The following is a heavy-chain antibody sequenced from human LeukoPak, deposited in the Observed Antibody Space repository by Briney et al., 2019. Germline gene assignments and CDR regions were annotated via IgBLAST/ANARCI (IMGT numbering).Heavy chain of an antibody. J-gene: IGHJ3*02. Sequence: PGGSLRLSCAASGFTVRTNYMSWVRQAPGKGLECVSVVFSGGSTYYADSVKGRFTISRHNSKNTLYLQMNSLRAEDTAVYYCARGLKWLVHAFDIWGQGTMVTVSS. V-gene: IGHV3-53*04. CDR3: ARGLKWLVHAFDI. CDR1: GFTVRTNY. D-gene: IGHD6-19*01. CDR2: VFSGGST.